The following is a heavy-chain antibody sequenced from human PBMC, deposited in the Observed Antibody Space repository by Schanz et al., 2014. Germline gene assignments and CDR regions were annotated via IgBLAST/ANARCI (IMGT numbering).Heavy chain of an antibody. J-gene: IGHJ4*02. D-gene: IGHD2-2*01. V-gene: IGHV3-11*01. CDR2: ISDSGDST. CDR1: GFTFSDYY. Sequence: VLLLESGGGLVKPGGSLRLSCAASGFTFSDYYMTWIRQAPGKGLEWVSDISDSGDSTHYADSVKGRFTISRDNAKNSLFLQMNSLSAEDTAVYYCAKVAPAATYLDSWGLGTLVTVSS. CDR3: AKVAPAATYLDS.